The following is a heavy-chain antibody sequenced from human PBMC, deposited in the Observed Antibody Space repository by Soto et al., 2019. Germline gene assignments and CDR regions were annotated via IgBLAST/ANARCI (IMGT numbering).Heavy chain of an antibody. D-gene: IGHD5-12*01. CDR1: GGFISSYY. Sequence: QVQLQESGPGLVKPSETLSLTCTVSGGFISSYYWSWIRQPPGKGLEWIGYINYSGTTEYNPSLKSRVSISIDTSKNQFSLKMISVTAADTAVYYCARGSVLGWLRSYFDYWGQGTLVTVSS. J-gene: IGHJ4*02. CDR3: ARGSVLGWLRSYFDY. CDR2: INYSGTT. V-gene: IGHV4-59*01.